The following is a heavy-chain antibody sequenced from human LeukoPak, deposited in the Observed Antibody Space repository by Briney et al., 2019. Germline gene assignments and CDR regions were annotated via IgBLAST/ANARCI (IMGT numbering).Heavy chain of an antibody. CDR3: ARDDYVWGSYRYNY. D-gene: IGHD3-16*02. CDR1: GYTFTSYD. V-gene: IGHV1-8*01. CDR2: MYPNSGNT. J-gene: IGHJ4*02. Sequence: ASVKVSCKASGYTFTSYDINWVRQATGQGLEWMGWMYPNSGNTGYAQKFQGRVTMTRNTSISTAYMELSSLRSEDTAVYYCARDDYVWGSYRYNYWGQGTLVTVSS.